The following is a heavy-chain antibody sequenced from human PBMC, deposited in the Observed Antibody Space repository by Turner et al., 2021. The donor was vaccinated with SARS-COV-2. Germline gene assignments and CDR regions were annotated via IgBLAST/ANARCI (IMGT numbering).Heavy chain of an antibody. CDR1: GFTFSIFA. CDR2: NSNYGTDK. J-gene: IGHJ4*02. Sequence: QVQLVESGGGVVQPGPSLRLSCAPSGFTFSIFAMNWVRQAPGKGLEGVAVNSNYGTDKYYAESVKGRFTISRDNSKNTLDLQMNSLRSEDTAVYYCARSPGTREWGQGTLVTVSS. V-gene: IGHV3-30-3*01. CDR3: ARSPGTRE. D-gene: IGHD3-10*01.